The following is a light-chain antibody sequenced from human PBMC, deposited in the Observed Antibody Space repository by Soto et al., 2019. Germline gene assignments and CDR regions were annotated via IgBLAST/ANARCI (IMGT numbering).Light chain of an antibody. J-gene: IGKJ1*01. CDR2: GAS. V-gene: IGKV3-20*01. Sequence: EIVLTQSPATVSLSPGERATLSCRASQSVSNNYLAWYQQKPGQAPRLLIYGASNRATGIPDRFSGSGSGTDFTLTISRLEPEDFAVYYCQQYGSSGTFGQGTKVDIK. CDR3: QQYGSSGT. CDR1: QSVSNNY.